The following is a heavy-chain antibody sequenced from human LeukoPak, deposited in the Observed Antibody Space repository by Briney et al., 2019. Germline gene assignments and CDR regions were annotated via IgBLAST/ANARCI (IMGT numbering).Heavy chain of an antibody. CDR1: GFTFSSYG. CDR2: INAGNGNT. Sequence: PGGSLRLSCAASGFTFSSYGMHWVRQAPGQRLEWMGWINAGNGNTKYSQKFQGRVTITRDTSASTAYMELSSLRSEDTAVYYCARVWQPRLFDYWGQGTLVTVSS. D-gene: IGHD6-13*01. V-gene: IGHV1-3*01. J-gene: IGHJ4*02. CDR3: ARVWQPRLFDY.